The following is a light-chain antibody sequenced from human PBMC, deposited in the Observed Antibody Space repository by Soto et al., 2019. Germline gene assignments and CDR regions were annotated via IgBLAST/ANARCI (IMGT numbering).Light chain of an antibody. CDR3: QQSYGTPLT. V-gene: IGKV1-39*01. Sequence: DMEMTQSPSALSASVGDRVTITYRASQSIPNYLNWYQHKQGKVPKLLIYAASSLQSGVPTRFSCSRSWTDFTLTINSLQPEDFATYYCQQSYGTPLTCGGGTKIEIK. CDR2: AAS. J-gene: IGKJ4*01. CDR1: QSIPNY.